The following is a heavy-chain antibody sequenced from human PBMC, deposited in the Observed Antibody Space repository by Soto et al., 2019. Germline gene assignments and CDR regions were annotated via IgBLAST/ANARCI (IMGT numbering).Heavy chain of an antibody. CDR1: GGSFSGYY. CDR2: INHSGST. Sequence: QVQLQQWGAGLLKPSETLSLTCAVYGGSFSGYYWNWIRQPPGKGLEWIGEINHSGSTNYNPSPKSRVTLSVATSKNQFSLKLSSVTAAATAVYYCARGWGRIFDYWGQGTLVTVSS. J-gene: IGHJ4*02. CDR3: ARGWGRIFDY. D-gene: IGHD7-27*01. V-gene: IGHV4-34*01.